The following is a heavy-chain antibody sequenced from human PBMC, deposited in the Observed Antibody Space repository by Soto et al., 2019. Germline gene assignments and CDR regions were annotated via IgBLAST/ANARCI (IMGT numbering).Heavy chain of an antibody. CDR3: ARGADSGGYYYYYGMDV. CDR1: GYSISSGYY. J-gene: IGHJ6*02. V-gene: IGHV4-38-2*01. D-gene: IGHD1-26*01. Sequence: SETLSLTCAASGYSISSGYYWGWIRQTPGKGLEWIGSIYHSGSTYYNPSLKSRVTISVDTSKNQFSLKLSSVTAADTAVYYCARGADSGGYYYYYGMDVWGQGTTVTVSS. CDR2: IYHSGST.